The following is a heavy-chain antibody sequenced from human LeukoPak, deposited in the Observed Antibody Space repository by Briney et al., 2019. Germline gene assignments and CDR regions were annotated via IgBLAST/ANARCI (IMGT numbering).Heavy chain of an antibody. CDR3: ATPYTSGWSLYFDN. D-gene: IGHD6-19*01. CDR2: ISHDGGNK. J-gene: IGHJ4*02. Sequence: GGSLRLSCAASGFTFSSYTMHWVRQAPDKGLEWVAVISHDGGNKYYADSVKGRFTISRDNSKNTLYLQMNGLRAGETAMYYCATPYTSGWSLYFDNWGQGTLVTVSS. CDR1: GFTFSSYT. V-gene: IGHV3-30-3*01.